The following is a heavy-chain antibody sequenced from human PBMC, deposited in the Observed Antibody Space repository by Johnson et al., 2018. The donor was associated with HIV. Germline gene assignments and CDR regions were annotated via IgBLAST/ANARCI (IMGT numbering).Heavy chain of an antibody. CDR2: ISWNSGSI. V-gene: IGHV3-9*01. J-gene: IGHJ3*02. Sequence: VQVVESGGVVVQPGGSLRLSCAASGFTFDDYAMHWVRQAPGKGLGWVSGISWNSGSIGYAASVKGRFTISRDNAKNSLYLQMNSLRAEDTALYYCAKDTGYSYGTSTDDAFDIWGQGTMVTVSS. D-gene: IGHD5-18*01. CDR3: AKDTGYSYGTSTDDAFDI. CDR1: GFTFDDYA.